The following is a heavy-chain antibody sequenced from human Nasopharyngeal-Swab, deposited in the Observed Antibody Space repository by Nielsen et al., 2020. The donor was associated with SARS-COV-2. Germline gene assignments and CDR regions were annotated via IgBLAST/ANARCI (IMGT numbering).Heavy chain of an antibody. Sequence: GGSLRLSCAASGFTFSSYGMHWVRQAPGKGLEWVAVISYDGSNKYYADSVKGRFTISRDNSKNTLYLQMNSLRAEDTAVYYCAKVPAAIAYYYYYYMDVWGKGTTVTVSS. CDR2: ISYDGSNK. J-gene: IGHJ6*03. V-gene: IGHV3-30*18. CDR1: GFTFSSYG. CDR3: AKVPAAIAYYYYYYMDV. D-gene: IGHD2-2*01.